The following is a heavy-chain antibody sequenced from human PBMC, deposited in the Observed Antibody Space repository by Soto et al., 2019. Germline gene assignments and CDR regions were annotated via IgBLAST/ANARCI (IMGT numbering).Heavy chain of an antibody. V-gene: IGHV5-51*01. Sequence: GESLKISCKGSGYSFTSYWIGWVRQMPGKGLEWMGIIYPGDSDTRYSPSFQGQVTISADKSISTAYLQWSSLKASDTAMYYCARLETGMIWSGYYYYGMDVWGQGTTVTVSS. J-gene: IGHJ6*02. CDR1: GYSFTSYW. CDR2: IYPGDSDT. D-gene: IGHD1-1*01. CDR3: ARLETGMIWSGYYYYGMDV.